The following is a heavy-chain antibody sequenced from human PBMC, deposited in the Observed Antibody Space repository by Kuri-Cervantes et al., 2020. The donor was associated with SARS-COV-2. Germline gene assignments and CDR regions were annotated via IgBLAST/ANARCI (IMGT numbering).Heavy chain of an antibody. CDR1: GGSISSYY. CDR2: IYYSGST. Sequence: SETLSLTCTVSGGSISSYYWSWIRQPPGKGLEWIGYIYYSGSTNYNPSLKSRVTISVDTSKNQFSLKLSSVTAADTAVYYCAKDRNGLLDFDYWGQGTLVTVSS. CDR3: AKDRNGLLDFDY. D-gene: IGHD4-11*01. J-gene: IGHJ4*02. V-gene: IGHV4-59*01.